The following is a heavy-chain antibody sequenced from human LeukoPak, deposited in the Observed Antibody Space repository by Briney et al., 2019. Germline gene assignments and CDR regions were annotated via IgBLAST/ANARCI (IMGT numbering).Heavy chain of an antibody. J-gene: IGHJ3*02. D-gene: IGHD3-22*01. CDR2: ISAYNGNT. V-gene: IGHV1-18*01. Sequence: ASVKVSCKASGYTFTSYGISWVRQAPGQGLEWMGWISAYNGNTNYAQKLQGRVTMTTDTSTSTAYMELRSLRSDDTAVYYCARDTGDYYDSSGYDAFDIWGQGTMVTVSS. CDR1: GYTFTSYG. CDR3: ARDTGDYYDSSGYDAFDI.